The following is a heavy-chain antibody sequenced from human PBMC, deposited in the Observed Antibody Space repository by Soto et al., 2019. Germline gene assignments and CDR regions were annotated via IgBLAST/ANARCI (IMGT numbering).Heavy chain of an antibody. CDR2: INDSGNI. CDR3: ARGLILWFGELSRRGGYYYYMDV. V-gene: IGHV4-34*01. J-gene: IGHJ6*03. CDR1: GGSFSGYQ. D-gene: IGHD3-10*01. Sequence: QVQLQQWGAGLLKPSETLSLTCAVYGGSFSGYQWSWIRQTPGKGLGWIGEINDSGNINYNPSLKSRVTILLDAPKKQISLKLSSVPAAESAVYYCARGLILWFGELSRRGGYYYYMDVWGKGTTVTVSS.